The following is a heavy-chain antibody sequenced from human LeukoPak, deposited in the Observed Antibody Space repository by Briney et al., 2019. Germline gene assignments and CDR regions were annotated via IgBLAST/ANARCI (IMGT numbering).Heavy chain of an antibody. Sequence: ASVKVSCKASGYTFTSYGIIWVRQAPGQGLEWMGWINANNGNTNYAQNLQGRVTMTRDTSTSTAYMELRSLRSDDTAVYYCAREFLTSGDYWGQGTLVTVSS. J-gene: IGHJ4*02. CDR2: INANNGNT. CDR3: AREFLTSGDY. V-gene: IGHV1-18*01. CDR1: GYTFTSYG. D-gene: IGHD2-21*02.